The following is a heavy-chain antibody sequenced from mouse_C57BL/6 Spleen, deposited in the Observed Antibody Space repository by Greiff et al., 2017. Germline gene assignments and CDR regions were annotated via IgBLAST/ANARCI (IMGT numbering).Heavy chain of an antibody. D-gene: IGHD2-5*01. V-gene: IGHV1-50*01. CDR1: GYTFTSYW. J-gene: IGHJ3*01. CDR3: ARSDSKGFAY. Sequence: QVHVKQPGAELVKPGASVKLSCKASGYTFTSYWMQWVKQRPGQGLEWIGEIDPSDSYTNYNQKFKGKATLTVDTSSSTAYMQLSSLTSEDSAVYYCARSDSKGFAYWGQGTLVTVSA. CDR2: IDPSDSYT.